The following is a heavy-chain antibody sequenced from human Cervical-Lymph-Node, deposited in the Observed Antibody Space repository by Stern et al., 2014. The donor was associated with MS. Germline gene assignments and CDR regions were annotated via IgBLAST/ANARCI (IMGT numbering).Heavy chain of an antibody. V-gene: IGHV3-74*01. CDR3: ARESALVTGFDY. CDR2: INSDGSFT. Sequence: EVQLVESGGGLVQPGESLRLSCAASGFTFSSYWMHWVRQAPGQGLVWVSRINSDGSFTSYADSVKGRFTISRDNAKNTLYLQMNSLRAEDTAVYYCARESALVTGFDYWGQGTLVTVSS. CDR1: GFTFSSYW. D-gene: IGHD3-16*01. J-gene: IGHJ4*02.